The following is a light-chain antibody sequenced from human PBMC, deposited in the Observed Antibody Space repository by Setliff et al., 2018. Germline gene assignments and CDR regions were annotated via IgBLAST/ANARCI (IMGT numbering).Light chain of an antibody. Sequence: QSALTQPASVSGSPGQSITISCTGTSSDVGSYNLVSWYQQHPGKAPKLMIYEVSKRPSGVSNRFSGSKSGNTASLTISGLQAEDGADYYCCSYAGSSTSVFGGGTKGTV. V-gene: IGLV2-23*02. CDR3: CSYAGSSTSV. CDR1: SSDVGSYNL. CDR2: EVS. J-gene: IGLJ2*01.